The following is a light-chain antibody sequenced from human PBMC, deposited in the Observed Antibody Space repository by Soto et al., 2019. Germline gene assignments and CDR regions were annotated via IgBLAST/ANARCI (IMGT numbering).Light chain of an antibody. CDR3: QQYGSSPPT. V-gene: IGKV3-20*01. CDR1: QSVSTNY. CDR2: GAS. J-gene: IGKJ1*01. Sequence: EIVLTQSPGTLSLSPGERATLSCRASQSVSTNYLAWYQRKPGQAPRLLIYGASSRAIGIPDRFSGSGSGTDFTLTITRLEPEDFAVYYCQQYGSSPPTFGQGTKVEIK.